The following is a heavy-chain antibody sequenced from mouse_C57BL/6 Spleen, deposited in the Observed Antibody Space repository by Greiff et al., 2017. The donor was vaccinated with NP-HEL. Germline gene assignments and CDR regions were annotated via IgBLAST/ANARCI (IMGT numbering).Heavy chain of an antibody. CDR3: ASREEGFAY. Sequence: VQLQQPGAELVKPGASVKLSCKASGYTFTSYWMQWVKQRPGQGLEWIGEIDPSDSYTNYNQKFKGKATLTVDTSSSTAYMQLSSLTSEDSAVYYCASREEGFAYWGQGTLVTVSA. V-gene: IGHV1-50*01. CDR1: GYTFTSYW. CDR2: IDPSDSYT. J-gene: IGHJ3*01.